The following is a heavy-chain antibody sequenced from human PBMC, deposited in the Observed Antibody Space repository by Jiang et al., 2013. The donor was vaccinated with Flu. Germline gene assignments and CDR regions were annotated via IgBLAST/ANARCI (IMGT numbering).Heavy chain of an antibody. CDR3: ARDVGGDGYNYGAFDI. CDR1: GGSISSYY. Sequence: GSGLVKPSETLSLTCTVSGGSISSYYWSWIRQPPRKGLEWIGYIYYGGSTNYNPSLKSRVTISVDTSKNQFSLKLSSVAAADTAVYYCARDVGGDGYNYGAFDIWGQGTMVTVSS. D-gene: IGHD5-24*01. CDR2: IYYGGST. J-gene: IGHJ3*02. V-gene: IGHV4-59*01.